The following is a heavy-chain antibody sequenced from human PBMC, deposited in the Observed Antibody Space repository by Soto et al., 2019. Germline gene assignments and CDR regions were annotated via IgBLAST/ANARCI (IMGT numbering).Heavy chain of an antibody. Sequence: ETLSLTCAVYGGSFSGYYWSWIRQPPGKGLEWIGEINHSGSTNYNPSLKSRVTISVDTSNNQFSLRLSSVTAAETAVYYCASRRGSGSYGDGMDVWGQGTTVTVSS. CDR2: INHSGST. CDR1: GGSFSGYY. J-gene: IGHJ6*02. V-gene: IGHV4-34*01. CDR3: ASRRGSGSYGDGMDV. D-gene: IGHD3-10*01.